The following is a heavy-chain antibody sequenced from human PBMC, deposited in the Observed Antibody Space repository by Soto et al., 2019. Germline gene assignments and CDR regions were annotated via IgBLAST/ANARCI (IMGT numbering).Heavy chain of an antibody. CDR1: GFTFSSYW. D-gene: IGHD3-22*01. Sequence: GSLRLSCATSGFTFSSYWMHWVRQAPGKGLMWVSRINPDGSSTNYADFVKGRFTISRDNAKNTLYLQMNSLRAEDTAVYYCAKALYDSSGARRRYFARWGRGTLVPVSS. CDR2: INPDGSST. CDR3: AKALYDSSGARRRYFAR. J-gene: IGHJ2*01. V-gene: IGHV3-74*01.